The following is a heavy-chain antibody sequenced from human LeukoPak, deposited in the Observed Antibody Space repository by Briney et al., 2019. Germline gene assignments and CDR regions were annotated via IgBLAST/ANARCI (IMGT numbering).Heavy chain of an antibody. J-gene: IGHJ4*02. CDR1: GGSISSYY. D-gene: IGHD2-15*01. CDR3: ARAPGYCSGGSCYSWAYDY. V-gene: IGHV4-59*01. CDR2: IYYSGST. Sequence: SETLSLTCTVSGGSISSYYWSWIRQPPGKGLEWIGYIYYSGSTNYNPSLKSRVTISVETSKNQFSLKLSSVTAADTAVYYCARAPGYCSGGSCYSWAYDYWGQGTLVTVSS.